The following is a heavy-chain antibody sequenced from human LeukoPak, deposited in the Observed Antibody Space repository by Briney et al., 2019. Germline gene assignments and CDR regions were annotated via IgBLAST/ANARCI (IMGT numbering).Heavy chain of an antibody. CDR3: AKDYGDYAGYFDY. Sequence: GGSLRLSCAASGFTVSSNYMSWVRQAPGKGLEWVSAISGSGGSTYYADSVKGRFTISRDNSKNTLYLQMNSLRAEDTAVYYCAKDYGDYAGYFDYWGQGTLVTVSS. CDR2: ISGSGGST. J-gene: IGHJ4*02. D-gene: IGHD4-17*01. V-gene: IGHV3-23*01. CDR1: GFTVSSNY.